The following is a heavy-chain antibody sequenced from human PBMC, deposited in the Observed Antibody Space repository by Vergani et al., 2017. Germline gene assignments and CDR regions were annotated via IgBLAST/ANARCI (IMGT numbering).Heavy chain of an antibody. CDR3: ARYYYDSSGYQHYYFDY. D-gene: IGHD3-22*01. CDR1: GFTFSSYW. V-gene: IGHV3-23*04. Sequence: EVQLVESGGGLVQPGGSLRLSCAVSGFTFSSYWMHWVRQAPGKGLVWVSAISGSGGSTYYADSVKGRFTISRDNSKNTLYLQMNSLRAEDTAVYYCARYYYDSSGYQHYYFDYWGQGTLVTVSS. J-gene: IGHJ4*02. CDR2: ISGSGGST.